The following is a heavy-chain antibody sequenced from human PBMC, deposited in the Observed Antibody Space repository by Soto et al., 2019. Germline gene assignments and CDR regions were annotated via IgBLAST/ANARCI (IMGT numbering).Heavy chain of an antibody. CDR3: AREGGHGAGMHYSGMDV. CDR2: ISGHSGNT. CDR1: GYTFASYG. J-gene: IGHJ6*02. Sequence: QVQVVQSGAEVRKPGASVKLSCKASGYTFASYGISWVRQAPGEGLEWMGWISGHSGNTDYAQKFKGRGTMTTDTPTVTAYREVRSLRPDDTAAYYCAREGGHGAGMHYSGMDVGSQGTTVTVSS. D-gene: IGHD1-26*01. V-gene: IGHV1-18*04.